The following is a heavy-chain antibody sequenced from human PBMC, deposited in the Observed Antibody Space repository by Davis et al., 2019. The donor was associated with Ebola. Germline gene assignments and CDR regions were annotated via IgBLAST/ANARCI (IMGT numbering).Heavy chain of an antibody. V-gene: IGHV4-39*07. CDR1: GGSIISSSSY. D-gene: IGHD2-15*01. J-gene: IGHJ5*02. CDR2: IYYSGST. CDR3: AREGYCSGGSCYSNWFDP. Sequence: MPSETLSLTCTVSGGSIISSSSYWGWIRQPPRKGLEWIGSIYYSGSTNYNPSLKSRVTISVDTSKNQFSLKLSSVTAADTAVYYCAREGYCSGGSCYSNWFDPWGQGTLVTVSS.